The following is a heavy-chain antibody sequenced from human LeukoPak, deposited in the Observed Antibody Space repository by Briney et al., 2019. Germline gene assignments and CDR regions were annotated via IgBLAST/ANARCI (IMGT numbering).Heavy chain of an antibody. V-gene: IGHV4-39*07. CDR3: ARGYCSGGSCYYGYNWFDP. J-gene: IGHJ5*02. Sequence: SETLSLTCTVSGGSISSSSYYWGWIRQPPGKGLEWIGSIYYSGNTNYNPSLKSRVTISVDTSKNQFSLKLSSVTAADTAVYYCARGYCSGGSCYYGYNWFDPWGQGTLVTVSS. CDR2: IYYSGNT. D-gene: IGHD2-15*01. CDR1: GGSISSSSYY.